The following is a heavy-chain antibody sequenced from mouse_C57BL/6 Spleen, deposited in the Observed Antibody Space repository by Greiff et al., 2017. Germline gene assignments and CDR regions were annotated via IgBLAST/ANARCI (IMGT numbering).Heavy chain of an antibody. D-gene: IGHD2-2*01. CDR2: ISYDGSN. J-gene: IGHJ4*01. Sequence: VQLKESGPGLVKPSQSLSLTCSVTGYSITSGYYWNWIRQFPGNKLEWMGYISYDGSNNYNPSLKNRISITRDTSKNQFFLKLNSVTTEDTATYYCAREGGYDHYYYAMDYWGQGTSVTVSS. V-gene: IGHV3-6*01. CDR3: AREGGYDHYYYAMDY. CDR1: GYSITSGYY.